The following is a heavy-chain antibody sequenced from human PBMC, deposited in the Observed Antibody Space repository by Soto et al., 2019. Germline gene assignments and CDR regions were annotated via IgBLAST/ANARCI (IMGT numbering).Heavy chain of an antibody. CDR3: ARSQGSSTSLDIYYYYYYGMDV. V-gene: IGHV1-69*01. CDR2: IIPISGTA. J-gene: IGHJ6*02. D-gene: IGHD2-2*01. Sequence: QVQLVQSGAEVKKPGSSVNVSCKASGGTFSSYAISWVRQAPGQGLEWMGGIIPISGTANYAQKFQGRVTITADESTSTAYMALSSLRSEDTAVYYCARSQGSSTSLDIYYYYYYGMDVWGQGTTVTVSS. CDR1: GGTFSSYA.